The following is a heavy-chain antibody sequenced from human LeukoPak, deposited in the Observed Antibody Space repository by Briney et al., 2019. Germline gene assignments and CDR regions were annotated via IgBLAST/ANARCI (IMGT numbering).Heavy chain of an antibody. CDR1: GFTFSSYW. V-gene: IGHV3-30*02. D-gene: IGHD1-26*01. CDR3: AKDPPVGASPDY. CDR2: IRYDGSNK. Sequence: PGGSLRLSCAASGFTFSSYWMHWVRQAPGKGLEWVAFIRYDGSNKYYADSVKGRFTISRDNSKNTLYLQMNSLRAEDTAVYYCAKDPPVGASPDYWGQGTLVTVSS. J-gene: IGHJ4*02.